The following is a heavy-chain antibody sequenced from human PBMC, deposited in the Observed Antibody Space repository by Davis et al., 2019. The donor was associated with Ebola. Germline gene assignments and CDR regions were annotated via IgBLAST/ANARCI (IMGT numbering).Heavy chain of an antibody. V-gene: IGHV1-69*13. CDR1: GGTFSIYA. D-gene: IGHD2-2*01. Sequence: SVTVSCKASGGTFSIYAISWVRQAPGQGLEWMGGIIPMLRTPNYAQKFQGRVTITADESTSTAYMELTSLTSADTAIYYCAREDVLIAPVGRGNYYYGMDVWGQGTTVTVSS. J-gene: IGHJ6*02. CDR3: AREDVLIAPVGRGNYYYGMDV. CDR2: IIPMLRTP.